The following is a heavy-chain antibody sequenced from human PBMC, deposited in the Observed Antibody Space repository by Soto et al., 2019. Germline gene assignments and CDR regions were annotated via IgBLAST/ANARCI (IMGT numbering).Heavy chain of an antibody. CDR3: ARGGDYYGSGSLPPHFDY. CDR2: ISAYNGNT. V-gene: IGHV1-18*01. CDR1: GYTFTSYG. Sequence: QVQLVQSGAEVKKPGASVKVSCKASGYTFTSYGISWVRQAPGQGHEWMGWISAYNGNTNYAQKLQGRVTMTTDTSTSTAYMELRSLRSDDTAVYYCARGGDYYGSGSLPPHFDYWGQGTLVTVSS. J-gene: IGHJ4*02. D-gene: IGHD3-10*01.